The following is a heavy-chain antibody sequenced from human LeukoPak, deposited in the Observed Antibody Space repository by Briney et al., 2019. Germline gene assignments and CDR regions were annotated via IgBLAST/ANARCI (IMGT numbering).Heavy chain of an antibody. CDR3: AREGYQLGLKGDDGAFDI. J-gene: IGHJ3*02. V-gene: IGHV3-30-3*01. CDR1: GFTFSSYA. Sequence: PGGSLRLSCAASGFTFSSYAMHWVRQAPGKGLEWVAVISYDGSNKYYADSVKGRFTISRDNSKNTLYLQMNSLRAEDTAVYYCAREGYQLGLKGDDGAFDIWGQGTMVTVSS. CDR2: ISYDGSNK. D-gene: IGHD2-2*01.